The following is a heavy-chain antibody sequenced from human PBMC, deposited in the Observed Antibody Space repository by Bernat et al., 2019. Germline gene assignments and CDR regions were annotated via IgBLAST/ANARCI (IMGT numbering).Heavy chain of an antibody. V-gene: IGHV3-30*18. Sequence: QVQLVESGGGVVQPGRSLRLSCAASGFTFSSYGMHWVRQAPGKGLEWVAVISYDGSNKYYADSVKGRFTISRDNSKNTLYLQMNSLRAEDTAVYYCAKEDKLWFGELLDYYYYGMDVWGQGTTVTVSS. CDR3: AKEDKLWFGELLDYYYYGMDV. J-gene: IGHJ6*02. CDR2: ISYDGSNK. CDR1: GFTFSSYG. D-gene: IGHD3-10*01.